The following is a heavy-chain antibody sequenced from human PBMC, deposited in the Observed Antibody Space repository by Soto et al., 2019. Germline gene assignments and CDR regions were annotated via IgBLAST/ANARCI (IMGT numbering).Heavy chain of an antibody. D-gene: IGHD5-12*01. CDR3: ASIGEYRGCLDP. J-gene: IGHJ5*02. Sequence: QVQLQESGPGLVKASETLSLTCTVSGGSVSSNSEFWTWLRQPPGKGLECIGYLFSSGSTNYNPSLKSRVTISVDTSTNQFSLRLSSVSAADTAVYYCASIGEYRGCLDPWGQGIPVTVSS. V-gene: IGHV4-61*01. CDR2: LFSSGST. CDR1: GGSVSSNSEF.